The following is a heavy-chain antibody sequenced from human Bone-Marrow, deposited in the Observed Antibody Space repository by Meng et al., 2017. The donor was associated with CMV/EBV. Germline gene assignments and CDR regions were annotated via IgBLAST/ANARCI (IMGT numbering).Heavy chain of an antibody. Sequence: AGASSSNRNYFWAWVRQPPGKGLEWIPTFHYSGITFDNPSLRSRVTKSVDTSRNQFSLKLTSMTAADTAVYFCARRAVGRTTDYFDYWGQGTLVTVSS. V-gene: IGHV4-39*01. CDR2: FHYSGIT. J-gene: IGHJ4*02. CDR1: GASSSNRNYF. CDR3: ARRAVGRTTDYFDY. D-gene: IGHD1-26*01.